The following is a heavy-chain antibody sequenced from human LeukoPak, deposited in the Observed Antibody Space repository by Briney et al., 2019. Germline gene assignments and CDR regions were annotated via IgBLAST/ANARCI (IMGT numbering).Heavy chain of an antibody. D-gene: IGHD3-10*01. CDR3: ARKENVYYYFDY. CDR1: GYSITSSSW. CDR2: IYHSGTT. Sequence: SSEILSLTCAVSGYSITSSSWWGWIRQPPGKGLEWIGYIYHSGTTYYNPPLQSRVTMSVDTSKNQFSLKLSSVTAVDTAVYYCARKENVYYYFDYWGQGTLVTVSS. J-gene: IGHJ4*02. V-gene: IGHV4-28*01.